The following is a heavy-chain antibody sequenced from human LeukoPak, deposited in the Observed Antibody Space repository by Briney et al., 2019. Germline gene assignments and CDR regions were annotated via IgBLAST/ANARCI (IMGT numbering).Heavy chain of an antibody. Sequence: RTSETLSLTCTVSGASVTTYYWSWVRQPPGKGVEYIGYIYYSGSTSDNPSRKSRVTMSVDASKNQVSLSLNSVTAADTAVYYCARGGFRPETWGQGPLVTVSS. V-gene: IGHV4-59*02. CDR3: ARGGFRPET. D-gene: IGHD5-12*01. J-gene: IGHJ5*02. CDR2: IYYSGST. CDR1: GASVTTYY.